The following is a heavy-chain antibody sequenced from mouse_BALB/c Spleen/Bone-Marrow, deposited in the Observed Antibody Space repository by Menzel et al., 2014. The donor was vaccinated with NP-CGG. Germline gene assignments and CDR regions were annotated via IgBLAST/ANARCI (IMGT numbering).Heavy chain of an antibody. Sequence: EVKLVESGGGLVQPGGSLKLSCAASGFDFSRYWMSWVRQAPGKGPEWIGEINPDSSTINYTPSLKGKFIISRDNAKKTLSLQMNKVRSEDAALYYCARQGYYGRSDYWGQGTTLTVSS. D-gene: IGHD1-1*01. CDR1: GFDFSRYW. J-gene: IGHJ2*01. CDR3: ARQGYYGRSDY. CDR2: INPDSSTI. V-gene: IGHV4-1*02.